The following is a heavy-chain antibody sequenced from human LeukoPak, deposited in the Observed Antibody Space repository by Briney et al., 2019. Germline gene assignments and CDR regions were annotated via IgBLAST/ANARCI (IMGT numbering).Heavy chain of an antibody. CDR2: VYASGST. D-gene: IGHD1-26*01. CDR1: GGSISSGGYS. Sequence: PSQTLSLTCAVSGGSISSGGYSWSWIRQPPGKGLEWIGRVYASGSTNYNPSLKSRVTVSVDTSKNQFSLKLNSVTAADTAVYYCAREGTPSGSYSYYYYYMDVWGKGTTVAVSS. CDR3: AREGTPSGSYSYYYYYMDV. V-gene: IGHV4-30-4*07. J-gene: IGHJ6*03.